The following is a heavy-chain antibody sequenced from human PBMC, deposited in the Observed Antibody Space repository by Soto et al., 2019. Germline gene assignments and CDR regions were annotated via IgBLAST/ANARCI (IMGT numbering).Heavy chain of an antibody. CDR1: GFTFSSYA. V-gene: IGHV3-23*01. CDR3: AKDFETIVVVTAIDY. Sequence: EVQLLESGGCLVQPGGSLRLFCAASGFTFSSYAMSWVRQAPGKGLEWVSAISGSGGSTYYADSVKGRFTISRDNSKNTLYLQMNSLRAEDTAVYYCAKDFETIVVVTAIDYWGQGTLVTVSS. J-gene: IGHJ4*02. D-gene: IGHD2-21*02. CDR2: ISGSGGST.